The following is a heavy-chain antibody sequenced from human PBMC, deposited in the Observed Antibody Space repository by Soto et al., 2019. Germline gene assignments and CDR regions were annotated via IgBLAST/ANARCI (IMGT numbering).Heavy chain of an antibody. CDR3: AKETTVTTSQGSAFDI. Sequence: EVQLVESGGGLVQPGRSLRLSCAASGFSFDDYAIHWVRQAPGKGLEWVSGISWNSGSIGYGDSVKGRFTISRDNAKNSLYRQMSSLRAEDTALYYCAKETTVTTSQGSAFDIWGQGTMVTVSS. V-gene: IGHV3-9*01. CDR1: GFSFDDYA. CDR2: ISWNSGSI. D-gene: IGHD4-17*01. J-gene: IGHJ3*02.